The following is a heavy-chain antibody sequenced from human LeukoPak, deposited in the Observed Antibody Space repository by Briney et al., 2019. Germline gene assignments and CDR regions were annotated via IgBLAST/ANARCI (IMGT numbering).Heavy chain of an antibody. V-gene: IGHV1-18*01. CDR1: GYIFTSYG. CDR3: AREAVGIAAAGTGMDV. J-gene: IGHJ6*02. CDR2: ISAYNGDT. Sequence: ASVKVSCKASGYIFTSYGISWVRQAPGQGFEWMGWISAYNGDTNHAQKLQGRVTMTTDTSTSTAYMELRSLRSEDTAVYYCAREAVGIAAAGTGMDVWGQGTTVTVSS. D-gene: IGHD6-13*01.